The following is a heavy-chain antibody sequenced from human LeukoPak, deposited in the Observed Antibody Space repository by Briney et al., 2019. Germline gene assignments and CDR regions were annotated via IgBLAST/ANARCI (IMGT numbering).Heavy chain of an antibody. Sequence: SETLSLTCTVSGGSIRSNYYWSWIRQPPGKGLEWIGEINHSGSTNYNPSLKSRVTISVDTSKNQFSLKLTSVTAADTAVYYCARGGGDYYMDVWDKGTTVAVSS. CDR1: GGSIRSNYY. CDR3: ARGGGDYYMDV. J-gene: IGHJ6*03. CDR2: INHSGST. V-gene: IGHV4-34*01.